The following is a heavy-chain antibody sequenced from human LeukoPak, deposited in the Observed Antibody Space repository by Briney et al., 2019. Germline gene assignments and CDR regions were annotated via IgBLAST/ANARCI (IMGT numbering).Heavy chain of an antibody. CDR1: GYTFTGYY. V-gene: IGHV1-2*02. Sequence: ASVKVSCKPSGYTFTGYYMHWVRQAPGQGLEWMGWINPNSGDTNYAQKFQGRVTMTRDTSISTAYIELSTLRSDDTAIYYCARESLQMQMASDALDIWGQGTMVSVSS. D-gene: IGHD5-24*01. CDR2: INPNSGDT. J-gene: IGHJ3*02. CDR3: ARESLQMQMASDALDI.